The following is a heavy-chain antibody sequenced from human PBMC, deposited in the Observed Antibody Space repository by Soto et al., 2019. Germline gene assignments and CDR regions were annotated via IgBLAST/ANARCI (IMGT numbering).Heavy chain of an antibody. V-gene: IGHV1-3*01. D-gene: IGHD3-10*02. CDR3: AKDSPRVQAPGTGWFEP. CDR2: INAASGAT. CDR1: GDSFTTCG. J-gene: IGHJ5*02. Sequence: ASVKVSCKASGDSFTTCGVHCVRQAPGQRLEWLGWINAASGATKYSQKFQGRVTITRDTSASTSFLELSSLTSEDTAQYFCAKDSPRVQAPGTGWFEPWGQGTQVTVSS.